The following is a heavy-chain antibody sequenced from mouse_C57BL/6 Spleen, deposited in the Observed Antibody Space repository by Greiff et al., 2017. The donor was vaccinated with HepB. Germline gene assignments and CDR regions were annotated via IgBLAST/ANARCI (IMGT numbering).Heavy chain of an antibody. J-gene: IGHJ4*01. D-gene: IGHD3-1*01. CDR2: IDPSDSYT. V-gene: IGHV1-50*01. Sequence: VQLQQSGAELVKPGASVKLSCKASGYTFTSYWMQWVKQRPGQGLEWIGEIDPSDSYTNYNQKFKGKATLTVDTSSSTAYMQLSSLTSEDSAVYYCARSGDYPMDYWGQGTSVTVSS. CDR3: ARSGDYPMDY. CDR1: GYTFTSYW.